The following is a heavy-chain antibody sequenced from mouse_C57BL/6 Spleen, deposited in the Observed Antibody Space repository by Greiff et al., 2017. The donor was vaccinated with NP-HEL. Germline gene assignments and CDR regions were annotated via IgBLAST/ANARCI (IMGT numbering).Heavy chain of an antibody. J-gene: IGHJ3*02. V-gene: IGHV1-26*01. D-gene: IGHD6-5*01. CDR2: INPNNGGT. CDR1: GYTFTDYY. CDR3: ARPYWVSVCAQ. Sequence: VQLQQSGPELVKPGASVKISCKASGYTFTDYYMNWVKQSHGKSLEWIGDINPNNGGTSYNQKFKGKATLTVDKSSSTAYMELRSLTSEHSAVYYCARPYWVSVCAQWGRGTLLTVSA.